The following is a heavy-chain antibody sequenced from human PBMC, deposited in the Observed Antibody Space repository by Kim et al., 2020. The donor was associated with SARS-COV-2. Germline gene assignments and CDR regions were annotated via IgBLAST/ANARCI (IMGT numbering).Heavy chain of an antibody. Sequence: YGKGTFTISRDNSKNTLYLQMNSLRAEDTAVYYCAKGCSSTSCYLGRWFDPWGQGTLVTVSS. V-gene: IGHV3-23*01. D-gene: IGHD2-2*01. J-gene: IGHJ5*02. CDR3: AKGCSSTSCYLGRWFDP.